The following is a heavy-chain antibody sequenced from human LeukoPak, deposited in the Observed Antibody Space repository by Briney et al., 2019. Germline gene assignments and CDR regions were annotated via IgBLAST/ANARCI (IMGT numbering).Heavy chain of an antibody. Sequence: SVKVSCKASGGTFSSYAISWVRQAPGQGLEWMGGIIPIFGTANYAQKFQGRVTITADESTSTAYMELSSLRSEDTAVCYCATPVDTAMVTDGDFDYWGQGTLVTVSS. D-gene: IGHD5-18*01. CDR2: IIPIFGTA. CDR1: GGTFSSYA. J-gene: IGHJ4*02. V-gene: IGHV1-69*01. CDR3: ATPVDTAMVTDGDFDY.